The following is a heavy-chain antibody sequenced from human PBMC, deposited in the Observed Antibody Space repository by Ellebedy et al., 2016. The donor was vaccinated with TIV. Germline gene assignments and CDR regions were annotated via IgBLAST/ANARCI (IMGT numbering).Heavy chain of an antibody. D-gene: IGHD5-18*01. CDR3: ARVDTAMGHYYYYGMDV. V-gene: IGHV1-69*04. J-gene: IGHJ6*02. CDR1: GGTFSSYA. Sequence: ASVKVSCXASGGTFSSYAISWVRQAPGHGLEWMGRIIPILGIANYAQKFQGRVTITADKSTSTAYMELSSLRSEDTAVYYCARVDTAMGHYYYYGMDVWGQGTTVTVSS. CDR2: IIPILGIA.